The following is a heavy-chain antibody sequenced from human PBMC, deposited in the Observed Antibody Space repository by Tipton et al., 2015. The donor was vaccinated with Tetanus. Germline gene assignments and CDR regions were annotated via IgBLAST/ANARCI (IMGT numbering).Heavy chain of an antibody. J-gene: IGHJ1*01. D-gene: IGHD4-17*01. CDR1: GFSFSTYN. CDR2: IWYDGTTE. V-gene: IGHV3-33*01. CDR3: ARETSLTTSY. Sequence: SLRLSCTASGFSFSTYNFHWVRQAPGKGLEWVAIIWYDGTTEYYADSVKGRFTIPRDNSKNTLFLQMNSLRAEDTAVYYCARETSLTTSYWGQGTLVTVSS.